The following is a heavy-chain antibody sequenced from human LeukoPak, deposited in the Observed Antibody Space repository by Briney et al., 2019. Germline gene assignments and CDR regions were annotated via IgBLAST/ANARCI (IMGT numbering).Heavy chain of an antibody. J-gene: IGHJ4*02. D-gene: IGHD3-10*01. CDR1: GYSFTNYG. CDR3: ARDPGSGSGSYIDY. V-gene: IGHV1-18*01. CDR2: VNGYNGNT. Sequence: ASVKVSCKASGYSFTNYGISWVRQAPGQGLEWVGWVNGYNGNTNYAQKVQDRVAMTTDTSTSTAYMELRSLRSDDTAVYYCARDPGSGSGSYIDYWGQGTLVTVSS.